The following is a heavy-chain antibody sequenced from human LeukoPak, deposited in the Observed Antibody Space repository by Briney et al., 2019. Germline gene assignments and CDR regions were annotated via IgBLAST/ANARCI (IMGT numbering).Heavy chain of an antibody. CDR1: GFTFSTYW. J-gene: IGHJ4*02. Sequence: GGSLRLSCAASGFTFSTYWMHWVRQVPGKGLVWVSRINTDGNSTTYADSVKGRFTVSRDNAKNTLYLQMNTLRDEDTAVYYCARETFTIPFGYWGQGTLVTVSS. CDR3: ARETFTIPFGY. V-gene: IGHV3-74*01. D-gene: IGHD3-16*01. CDR2: INTDGNST.